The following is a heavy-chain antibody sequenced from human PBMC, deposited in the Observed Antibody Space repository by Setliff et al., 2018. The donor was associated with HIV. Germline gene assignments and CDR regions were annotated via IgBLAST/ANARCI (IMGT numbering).Heavy chain of an antibody. CDR1: GGSTDSGGYY. D-gene: IGHD6-19*01. CDR2: MYYTGST. Sequence: SETLSLTCTVSGGSTDSGGYYWAWIRQPPGKGLEWIGSMYYTGSTYYNLSLKSRVTISIDTSKNQFSLKLNSVTAADTAMYYCARDGGSSGWYFVLGYSDYWGPGTLVTVSS. V-gene: IGHV4-39*02. CDR3: ARDGGSSGWYFVLGYSDY. J-gene: IGHJ4*02.